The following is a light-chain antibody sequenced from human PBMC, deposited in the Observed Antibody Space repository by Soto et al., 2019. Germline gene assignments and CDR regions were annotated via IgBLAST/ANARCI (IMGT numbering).Light chain of an antibody. J-gene: IGKJ1*01. CDR3: QQNGSSPWT. V-gene: IGKV3-20*01. CDR1: QSVSSSY. Sequence: EIVLTQSPGTLSLSPGERATLSCRASQSVSSSYLAWYQKKPGQAPRLLIYGASSRASGIPDRFSGSGSGTDLTLTISRLEPEDFAVYYCQQNGSSPWTVDQATKWEIK. CDR2: GAS.